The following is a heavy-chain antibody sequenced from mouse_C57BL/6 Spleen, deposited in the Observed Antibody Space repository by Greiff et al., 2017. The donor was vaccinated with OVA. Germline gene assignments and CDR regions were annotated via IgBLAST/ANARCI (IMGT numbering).Heavy chain of an antibody. J-gene: IGHJ1*03. CDR2: ISPGSGST. CDR3: ARDDGNYWYFDV. V-gene: IGHV1-55*01. CDR1: GFTFTSYW. D-gene: IGHD2-1*01. Sequence: VQLQQPGAELVKPGASVKMSCKASGFTFTSYWITWVKQRPGQGLEWIGDISPGSGSTNYNEKLKSKATLTVDTSSSTAYMQLSSLTSEDSAVYYCARDDGNYWYFDVWGTGTTVTVAT.